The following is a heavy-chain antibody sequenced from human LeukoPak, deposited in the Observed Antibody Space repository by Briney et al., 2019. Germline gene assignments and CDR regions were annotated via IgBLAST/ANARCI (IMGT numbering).Heavy chain of an antibody. CDR3: ATRYQLPSYYYYGMDV. D-gene: IGHD2-2*01. CDR1: GFTVSSNY. CDR2: IYSGGST. Sequence: GGSLRLSCAASGFTVSSNYMSWVRQAPGKGLEWVSVIYSGGSTYYADSVKGRFTISRDNSKNTLYLQMNSLRAEDTAVYYCATRYQLPSYYYYGMDVWGQGTTVTVSS. V-gene: IGHV3-66*04. J-gene: IGHJ6*02.